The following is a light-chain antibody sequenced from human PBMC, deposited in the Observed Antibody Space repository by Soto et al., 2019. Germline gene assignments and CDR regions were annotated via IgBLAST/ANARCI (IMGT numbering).Light chain of an antibody. Sequence: QSVLTQPPSAPGSFGQSVTISCTGTSSDVGGYNYVSWYQQHPGKAPKLMIYEVSERPSGVPDRFSGSKSGNTASLTASGLQADEEADYYCSSYSYTNAHYVFGPGTVVTV. J-gene: IGLJ1*01. CDR1: SSDVGGYNY. CDR2: EVS. CDR3: SSYSYTNAHYV. V-gene: IGLV2-8*01.